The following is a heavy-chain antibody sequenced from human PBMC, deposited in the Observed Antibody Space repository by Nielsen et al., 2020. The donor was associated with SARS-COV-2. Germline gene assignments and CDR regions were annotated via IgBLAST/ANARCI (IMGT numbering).Heavy chain of an antibody. CDR1: GFTFSTYS. CDR2: IDSSSNYI. J-gene: IGHJ4*02. Sequence: GESLKISCAASGFTFSTYSMTWVRQAPGKGLEWVAAIDSSSNYIYYLDTMKGRLTISRDNAKSSLYLQMDSLRAEDTTVYYCARDGGELLWFGELSPPYFDYWGQGTLVTVSS. CDR3: ARDGGELLWFGELSPPYFDY. D-gene: IGHD3-10*01. V-gene: IGHV3-21*01.